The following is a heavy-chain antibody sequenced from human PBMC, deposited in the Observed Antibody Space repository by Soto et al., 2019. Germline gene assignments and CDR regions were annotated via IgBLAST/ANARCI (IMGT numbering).Heavy chain of an antibody. J-gene: IGHJ4*02. CDR2: IDPSDTYT. V-gene: IGHV5-10-1*01. D-gene: IGHD3-10*01. Sequence: GESLKISWQGSGYSFTIYWISWVRQMPGKGLEWMGRIDPSDTYTNYSPSFQGHVTISVDKSISTAYLQWSSLKASDTAMYYCARHYYASGTAVLGFDYWGQGALVTVSS. CDR3: ARHYYASGTAVLGFDY. CDR1: GYSFTIYW.